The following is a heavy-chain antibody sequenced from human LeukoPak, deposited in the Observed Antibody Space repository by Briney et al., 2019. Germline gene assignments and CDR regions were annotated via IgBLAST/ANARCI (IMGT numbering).Heavy chain of an antibody. Sequence: GGSLRLSCAASGFTFSSYIMNWVRQAPGKGLEWVSYISSSSTIYYADSVKGRFTISRDNAQNSLSLQMNSLRAEDTAVYYCARDGAGGAADPFDYWGQGTLVTVSS. J-gene: IGHJ4*02. V-gene: IGHV3-48*04. D-gene: IGHD6-13*01. CDR1: GFTFSSYI. CDR3: ARDGAGGAADPFDY. CDR2: ISSSSTI.